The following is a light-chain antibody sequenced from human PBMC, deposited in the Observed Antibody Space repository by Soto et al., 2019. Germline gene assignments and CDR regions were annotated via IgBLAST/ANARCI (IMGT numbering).Light chain of an antibody. V-gene: IGLV2-14*01. Sequence: QSALTQPASVSGSPGQTITISCTGTRSDVGGYNYYSCYQHPPVTAPILIFYEVRNRPSVVSNRFSGSKSGNTASLTISGLQAEDEADYYSSSYTSSSTGVFGTGTKVTVL. CDR1: RSDVGGYNY. J-gene: IGLJ1*01. CDR3: SSYTSSSTGV. CDR2: EVR.